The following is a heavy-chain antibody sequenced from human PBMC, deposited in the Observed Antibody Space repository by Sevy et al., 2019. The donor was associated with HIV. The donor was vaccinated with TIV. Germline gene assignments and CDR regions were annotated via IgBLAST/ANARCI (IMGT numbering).Heavy chain of an antibody. J-gene: IGHJ4*02. D-gene: IGHD1-7*01. CDR3: AREERSGTTTSFDY. CDR2: IWSGGGNK. V-gene: IGHV3-33*01. CDR1: GFTFSDYG. Sequence: GGSLRLSCAASGFTFSDYGMHWVRQAPGKGLEWVAVIWSGGGNKYYGDSVKGRFTISRDSSKNTLFLQMNSLRVDDTAVYYCAREERSGTTTSFDYWGQGALVTVSS.